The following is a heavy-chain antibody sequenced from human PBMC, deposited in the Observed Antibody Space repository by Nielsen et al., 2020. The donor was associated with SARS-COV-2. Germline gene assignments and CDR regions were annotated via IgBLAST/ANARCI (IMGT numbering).Heavy chain of an antibody. D-gene: IGHD1-26*01. CDR3: MWDRTVGH. CDR2: IKSWNHGEAT. CDR1: GGSISGYY. V-gene: IGHV3-15*01. J-gene: IGHJ4*02. Sequence: ETLSLTCTVSGGSISGYYWSWIRQPPGKGLEWLGRIKSWNHGEATDYAAPVKGRFTISRDDSKNTVYLHLTSLNIEDTAVYYCMWDRTVGHWGQGTLVTVSS.